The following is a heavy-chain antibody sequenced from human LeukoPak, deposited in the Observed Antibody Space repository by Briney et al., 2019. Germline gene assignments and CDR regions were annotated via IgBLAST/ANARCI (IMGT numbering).Heavy chain of an antibody. D-gene: IGHD5-12*01. Sequence: ASVKVSCKASGYTFTSYYMHWVRQAPGQGLEWMGIINPSGGSTSYAQKFQGRVTMTRDTSTSTVYMELSSLRSDDTAVYYCARDRGLRGAFDIWGQGTMVTVSS. V-gene: IGHV1-46*01. J-gene: IGHJ3*02. CDR2: INPSGGST. CDR3: ARDRGLRGAFDI. CDR1: GYTFTSYY.